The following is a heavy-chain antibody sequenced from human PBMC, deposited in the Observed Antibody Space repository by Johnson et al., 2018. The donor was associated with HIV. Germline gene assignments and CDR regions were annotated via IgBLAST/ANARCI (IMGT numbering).Heavy chain of an antibody. D-gene: IGHD7-27*01. CDR1: GFTFSNYP. V-gene: IGHV3-30*04. J-gene: IGHJ3*02. Sequence: QVQLVESGGGVVRPGRSLRLSCAASGFTFSNYPMHWVRQAPGKGLEWVANIKQDGSNKYYADSVKGRFTISRDSSKNTLYLQMNSQRPEDSDVYYCAKDLNGGRLFDGFDIWGRGTMVTVSS. CDR2: IKQDGSNK. CDR3: AKDLNGGRLFDGFDI.